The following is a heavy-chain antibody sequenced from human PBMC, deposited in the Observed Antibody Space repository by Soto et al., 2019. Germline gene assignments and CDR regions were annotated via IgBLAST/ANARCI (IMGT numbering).Heavy chain of an antibody. J-gene: IGHJ4*02. CDR1: GFTFSSYW. Sequence: GGSLRLSCAASGFTFSSYWMSWVRQAPGKGLEWVADINEGGSNTYYADSVKGRFTISRDNSKNTLYLQMNSLRAEDTAVYYCAKAPDDFDYWGQGTLVTVSS. V-gene: IGHV3-23*01. CDR3: AKAPDDFDY. CDR2: INEGGSNT.